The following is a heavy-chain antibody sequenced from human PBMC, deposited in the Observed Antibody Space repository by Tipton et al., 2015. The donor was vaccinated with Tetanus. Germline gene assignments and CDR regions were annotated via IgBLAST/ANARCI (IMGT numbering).Heavy chain of an antibody. D-gene: IGHD1-1*01. Sequence: TLSLTCTVSGGSISSSSYYWGWIRQPPGKGLEWIGSIYYSGSTYYNPSLRSRVTISVDTPKNQFSLKLSSVTAADTAVYYCARTQPIGWYFDLWGRGPLLTVSS. V-gene: IGHV4-39*07. CDR1: GGSISSSSYY. CDR2: IYYSGST. J-gene: IGHJ2*01. CDR3: ARTQPIGWYFDL.